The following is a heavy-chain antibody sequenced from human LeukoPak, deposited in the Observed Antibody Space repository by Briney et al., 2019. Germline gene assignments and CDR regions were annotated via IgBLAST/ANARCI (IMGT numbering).Heavy chain of an antibody. Sequence: ASVKVSCKASGYTFTTYYMHWVRQAPGQGLEWMGWISANDGKIHNSERHQGRVTMTTDTVTSTAYMELRSLRSDDTAVYYCARELHVERDDYWGQGTLVTVSS. V-gene: IGHV1-18*04. D-gene: IGHD1-1*01. CDR2: ISANDGKI. CDR1: GYTFTTYY. CDR3: ARELHVERDDY. J-gene: IGHJ4*02.